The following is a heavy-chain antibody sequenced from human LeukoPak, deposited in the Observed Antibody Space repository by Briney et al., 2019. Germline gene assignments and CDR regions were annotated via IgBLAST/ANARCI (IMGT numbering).Heavy chain of an antibody. J-gene: IGHJ4*02. V-gene: IGHV4-4*07. CDR1: GGSISDYY. CDR3: AREMYDILTGGPFDY. D-gene: IGHD3-9*01. CDR2: IYSSGST. Sequence: PSETLSLTCTVSGGSISDYYWSWIRQPAGKGLEWIGRIYSSGSTNYNPSLKSRVTMSVDTSKNLFSLKLSSVTAADTAMYYCAREMYDILTGGPFDYWGQGTLVTVSS.